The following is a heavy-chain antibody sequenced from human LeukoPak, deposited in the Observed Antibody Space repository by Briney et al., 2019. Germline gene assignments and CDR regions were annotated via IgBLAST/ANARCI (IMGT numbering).Heavy chain of an antibody. CDR2: ISTSSSYI. CDR3: ARDYLWCSGGACYSSYYFDL. V-gene: IGHV3-21*04. D-gene: IGHD2-21*02. J-gene: IGHJ2*01. CDR1: GFTFGDYA. Sequence: PGGSLRLSCTASGFTFGDYAMSWVRQAPGKGLEWVSSISTSSSYIYYADSVKGRFTISRDNAKNCLYLQMNSLRAEDTALYFCARDYLWCSGGACYSSYYFDLWGRGTLVSVSS.